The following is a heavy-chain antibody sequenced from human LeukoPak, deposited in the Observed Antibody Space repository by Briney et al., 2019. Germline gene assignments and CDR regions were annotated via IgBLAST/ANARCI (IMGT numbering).Heavy chain of an antibody. D-gene: IGHD6-19*01. J-gene: IGHJ5*02. CDR3: ATVRYSSGSHSWFNP. V-gene: IGHV1-24*01. CDR1: GYTLTELS. CDR2: FDPEDGET. Sequence: ASVTVSCTVSGYTLTELSMHWVRQAPGKGLEWMGGFDPEDGETIYAQKFQGRVTMTEDTSTDTAYMELSSLRSEDTAVYYCATVRYSSGSHSWFNPWGQGTLVTVSS.